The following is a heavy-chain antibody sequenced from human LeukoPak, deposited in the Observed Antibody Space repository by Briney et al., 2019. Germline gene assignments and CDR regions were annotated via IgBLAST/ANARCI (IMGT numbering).Heavy chain of an antibody. D-gene: IGHD3-22*01. J-gene: IGHJ4*02. Sequence: SSETLSLTCPVSGDSTSSRTNYWGWIRQPPGKGLEWIGCIYYNGNTYYNPSLRSRVTISLDTSKNQFSLKLTSVTAADTAVYYCGRVRKSDTAIDYWGQGTLVTVSS. CDR2: IYYNGNT. CDR3: GRVRKSDTAIDY. CDR1: GDSTSSRTNY. V-gene: IGHV4-39*07.